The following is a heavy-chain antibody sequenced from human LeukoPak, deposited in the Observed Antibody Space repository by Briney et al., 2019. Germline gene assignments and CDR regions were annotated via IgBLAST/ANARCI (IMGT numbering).Heavy chain of an antibody. CDR2: IYPGDSDT. D-gene: IGHD6-13*01. CDR3: ARLESSSFDY. Sequence: GESLKISCKGSGYSFTSYWIGWVRQMPGKGLEWMGIIYPGDSDTTYSPSFQGQVTISADKSISTAYLQWSSLKTSDAAMYYCARLESSSFDYWGQGTLVTVSS. J-gene: IGHJ4*02. V-gene: IGHV5-51*01. CDR1: GYSFTSYW.